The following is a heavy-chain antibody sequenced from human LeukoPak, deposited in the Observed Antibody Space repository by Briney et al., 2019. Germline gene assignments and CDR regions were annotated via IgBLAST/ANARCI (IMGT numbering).Heavy chain of an antibody. CDR2: IYAGDSDT. V-gene: IGHV5-51*01. J-gene: IGHJ3*02. CDR1: GYDFTSYW. D-gene: IGHD6-13*01. CDR3: ARHQLASSSPGAAFDI. Sequence: GESLKISCKGSGYDFTSYWIGWVRQLPGKGLEWMGIIYAGDSDTRYSPSFQGQVTISADKSISTAYLQWSSLKASDTAMYYCARHQLASSSPGAAFDIWGQGTMVTVSS.